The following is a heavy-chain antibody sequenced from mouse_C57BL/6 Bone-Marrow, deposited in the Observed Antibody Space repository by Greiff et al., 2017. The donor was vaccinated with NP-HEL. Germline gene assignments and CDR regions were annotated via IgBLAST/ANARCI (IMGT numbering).Heavy chain of an antibody. J-gene: IGHJ2*01. D-gene: IGHD1-1*01. CDR2: INPSNGGT. Sequence: QVQLQQPGTELVKPGASVKLSCKASGYTFTSYWMHWVKQRPGQGLEWIGNINPSNGGTNSNEKFKSTATLTVDKSSSTAYMQLSSLTSEDSAVYYCAGITTVVATDWDGGDYWGQGTTLTVSS. CDR1: GYTFTSYW. CDR3: AGITTVVATDWDGGDY. V-gene: IGHV1-53*01.